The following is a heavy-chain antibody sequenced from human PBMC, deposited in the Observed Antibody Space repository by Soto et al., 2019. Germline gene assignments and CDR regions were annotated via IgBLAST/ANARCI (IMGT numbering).Heavy chain of an antibody. CDR3: AKDYVYYGSGSDAFDI. D-gene: IGHD3-10*01. CDR2: ISWNSGSI. CDR1: GFTFDDYA. J-gene: IGHJ3*02. V-gene: IGHV3-9*01. Sequence: GGSLRLSCAASGFTFDDYAMNWVRQAPGKGLEWVSGISWNSGSIGDADSVKGRFTISRDNAKHSLYLQMNSMRAEYTALYYCAKDYVYYGSGSDAFDIWGQGTMVTVSS.